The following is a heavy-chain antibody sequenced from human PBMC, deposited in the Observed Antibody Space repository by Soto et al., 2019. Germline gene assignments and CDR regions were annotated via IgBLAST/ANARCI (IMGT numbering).Heavy chain of an antibody. Sequence: SETLSLTCAVSGGSISSGDYYWSWIRQPPGKGLEWIGNIYYSGSTHYNSSLKSRAIISVDTSKNQFSLKLSSVTAADTAVYYCALTGYYDVDYWGQGTLVTVSS. CDR3: ALTGYYDVDY. CDR1: GGSISSGDYY. V-gene: IGHV4-30-4*01. CDR2: IYYSGST. J-gene: IGHJ4*02. D-gene: IGHD3-9*01.